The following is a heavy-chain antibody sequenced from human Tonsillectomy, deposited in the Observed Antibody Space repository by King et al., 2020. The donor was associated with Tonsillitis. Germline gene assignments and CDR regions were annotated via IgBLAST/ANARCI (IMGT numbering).Heavy chain of an antibody. D-gene: IGHD2-8*02. CDR2: IYYSGST. V-gene: IGHV4-39*07. CDR3: ARTGGVAAPPGYYYGMDV. J-gene: IGHJ6*02. CDR1: GGSISSSYYC. Sequence: VQLQESGPGLVKPSETLSLTCTVSGGSISSSYYCWGWIRQPPGKGLEWIGSIYYSGSTYYNPSLKSRVTISVDTSKNQFSLKLSSVTAADTAVYYCARTGGVAAPPGYYYGMDVWGQGTTVTVSS.